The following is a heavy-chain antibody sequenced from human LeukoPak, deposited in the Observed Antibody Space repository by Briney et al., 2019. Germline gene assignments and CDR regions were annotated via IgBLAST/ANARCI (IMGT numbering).Heavy chain of an antibody. CDR1: GFTFSSYA. J-gene: IGHJ4*02. V-gene: IGHV3-23*01. CDR2: IGGSGDTT. Sequence: GGSLRLSCAASGFTFSSYAMSWVRQAPGKGLEWVSAIGGSGDTTYYADSVKGRVTISRDNSKSTLYLQMNSLRDEDTALYYCAKRALGSFYYFDYWGQGALVTVSS. CDR3: AKRALGSFYYFDY.